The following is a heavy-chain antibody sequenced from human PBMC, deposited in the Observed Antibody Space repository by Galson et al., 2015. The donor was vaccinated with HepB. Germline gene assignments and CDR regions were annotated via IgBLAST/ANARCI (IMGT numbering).Heavy chain of an antibody. CDR2: ISYDGGKK. Sequence: SLRLSCADSGFTFSSNGMHWVRQAPGKGLEWVAGISYDGGKKYYADSVKGRFTISRDNSKNTLSLQMNSLRVEDTAVYYCAKGRGPTETAPEFDHWGQGTLATVSS. D-gene: IGHD2-21*02. CDR3: AKGRGPTETAPEFDH. CDR1: GFTFSSNG. J-gene: IGHJ4*02. V-gene: IGHV3-30*18.